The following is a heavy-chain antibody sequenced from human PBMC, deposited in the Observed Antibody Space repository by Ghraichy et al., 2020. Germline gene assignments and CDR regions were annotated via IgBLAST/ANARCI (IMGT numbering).Heavy chain of an antibody. V-gene: IGHV1-2*02. J-gene: IGHJ3*02. Sequence: ASVKVSCKASGYTFTGYYMHWVRQAPGQGLEWMGWINPNSGGTNYAQKFQGRVTMTRDTSISTAYMELSRLRSDDTAVYYCARGYCSGGSCEMAFDIWGQGTMVTVSS. CDR1: GYTFTGYY. CDR2: INPNSGGT. D-gene: IGHD2-15*01. CDR3: ARGYCSGGSCEMAFDI.